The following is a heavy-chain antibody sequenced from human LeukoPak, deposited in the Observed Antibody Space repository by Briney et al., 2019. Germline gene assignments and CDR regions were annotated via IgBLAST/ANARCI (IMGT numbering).Heavy chain of an antibody. Sequence: PGGSLRLSCAASGFTFSSYAMSWVRQAPGQGLEWVAKINQEGSETQYVDSVKGRFTISRDNARNSLYLQINSLRAEDTAVYYCARDFWGFFDYWGQGTLVTVSS. CDR1: GFTFSSYA. CDR3: ARDFWGFFDY. CDR2: INQEGSET. V-gene: IGHV3-7*04. J-gene: IGHJ4*02. D-gene: IGHD7-27*01.